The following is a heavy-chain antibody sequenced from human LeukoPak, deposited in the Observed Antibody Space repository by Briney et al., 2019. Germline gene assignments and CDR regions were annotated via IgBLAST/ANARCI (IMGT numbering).Heavy chain of an antibody. V-gene: IGHV3-30*02. Sequence: PGGSLRLSCAASGFTFSSYGMHWVRQAPGKGLEWVAFIRYDGSNKCYADSVKGRFTISRDNSKNTLYLQMNSLRAEDTAVYYCAKGEDTAMGYDAFDIWGQGTMVTVSS. J-gene: IGHJ3*02. CDR2: IRYDGSNK. D-gene: IGHD5-18*01. CDR1: GFTFSSYG. CDR3: AKGEDTAMGYDAFDI.